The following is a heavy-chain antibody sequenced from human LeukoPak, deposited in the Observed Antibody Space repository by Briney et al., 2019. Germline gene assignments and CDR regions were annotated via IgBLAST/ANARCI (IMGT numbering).Heavy chain of an antibody. CDR3: TSRSGWYVVY. D-gene: IGHD6-19*01. CDR2: IKSKTDGGTT. Sequence: GRSLRLSCAASGFTFSSYGMHWVRQAPGKGLEWVGRIKSKTDGGTTDYAAPVKGRFTISRDDSKNTLYLQMNSLKTEDTAVYYCTSRSGWYVVYWGQGTLVTVSS. CDR1: GFTFSSYG. V-gene: IGHV3-15*07. J-gene: IGHJ4*02.